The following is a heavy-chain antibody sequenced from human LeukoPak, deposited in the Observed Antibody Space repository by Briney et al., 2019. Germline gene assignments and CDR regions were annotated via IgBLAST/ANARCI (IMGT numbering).Heavy chain of an antibody. D-gene: IGHD6-19*01. CDR1: GFTFSSYA. CDR3: AKDLWAQQWLDAFDI. J-gene: IGHJ3*02. CDR2: ISGSGGST. V-gene: IGHV3-23*01. Sequence: GGSLRLSCAASGFTFSSYAMSWVRQAPGKGLEWVSAISGSGGSTYYVDSVKGRFTISRGNSKNTLYLQMNSLRAEDTAVYYCAKDLWAQQWLDAFDIWGQGTMVTVSS.